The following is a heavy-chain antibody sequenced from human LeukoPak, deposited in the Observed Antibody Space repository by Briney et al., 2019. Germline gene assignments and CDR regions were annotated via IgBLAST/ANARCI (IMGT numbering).Heavy chain of an antibody. Sequence: GGSLRLSCAASGFASGFTFSDYAVSWVRQAPGKGPEWVASVNGRGATTYYADSVRGRFTISRDNSKNTVYLQMISLGADDTAVYFCAKAPATEEGYYFYYMDVWGKGTTVTVSS. CDR2: VNGRGATT. V-gene: IGHV3-23*01. D-gene: IGHD2-21*02. J-gene: IGHJ6*03. CDR1: GFTFSDYA. CDR3: AKAPATEEGYYFYYMDV.